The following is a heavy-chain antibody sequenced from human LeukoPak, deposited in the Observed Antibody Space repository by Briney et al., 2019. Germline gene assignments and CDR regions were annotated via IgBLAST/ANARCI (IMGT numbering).Heavy chain of an antibody. CDR1: EFTFSRFA. J-gene: IGHJ4*02. V-gene: IGHV3-23*03. Sequence: PGGSLRLSCAASEFTFSRFAMSWVRQAPGKGLEWVAVIRPDGSHISYVDPVKGRFTISRDNSNNALYLQMKSLRAEDTAVNYCTKEASQSYGRTWGQGTLVTVSS. D-gene: IGHD4-23*01. CDR2: IRPDGSHI. CDR3: TKEASQSYGRT.